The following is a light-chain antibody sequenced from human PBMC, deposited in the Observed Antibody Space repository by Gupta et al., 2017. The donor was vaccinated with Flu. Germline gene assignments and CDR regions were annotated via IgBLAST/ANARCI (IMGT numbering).Light chain of an antibody. CDR1: QSVSTN. V-gene: IGKV3-15*01. Sequence: ATLSLSPGQRATLYCRASQSVSTNLAWYQQKPGQAPRLLIYGASTRVTGVPVRFSGSGSGTEXTLTIGXLQSEDFAVYYCQQYDDWPTWTFGXGTRV. CDR2: GAS. J-gene: IGKJ1*01. CDR3: QQYDDWPTWT.